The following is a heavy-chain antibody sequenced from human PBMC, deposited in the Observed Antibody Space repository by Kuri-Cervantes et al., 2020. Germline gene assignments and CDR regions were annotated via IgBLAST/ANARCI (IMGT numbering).Heavy chain of an antibody. CDR2: ITPFNGNT. D-gene: IGHD3-10*01. J-gene: IGHJ4*02. Sequence: SVKVSCKASGYTFTYRYLHWVRQAPGQALEWMGWITPFNGNTNYAQKFQGRVTITRDRSMSTAYMELSSLRSEDTAVYYCARGGVEYYGSGSYYLSRNLDYWGQGTLVTVSS. V-gene: IGHV1-45*02. CDR1: GYTFTYRY. CDR3: ARGGVEYYGSGSYYLSRNLDY.